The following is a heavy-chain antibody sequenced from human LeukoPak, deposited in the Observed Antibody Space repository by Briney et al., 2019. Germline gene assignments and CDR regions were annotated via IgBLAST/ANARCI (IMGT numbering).Heavy chain of an antibody. CDR3: ARDFSGYCGSTSCYADYYYYGMDV. Sequence: ASVKVSCKASGYTFTSYGISWVRQAPGQGLEWMGWISAYNGNTNYAQKLQGRVTMTTDTSTSTAYMELRSLRSDDTAVYYCARDFSGYCGSTSCYADYYYYGMDVWGQGTTVTVSS. CDR1: GYTFTSYG. D-gene: IGHD2-2*01. CDR2: ISAYNGNT. V-gene: IGHV1-18*01. J-gene: IGHJ6*02.